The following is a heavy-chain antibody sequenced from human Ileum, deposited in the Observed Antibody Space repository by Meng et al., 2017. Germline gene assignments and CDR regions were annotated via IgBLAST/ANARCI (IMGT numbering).Heavy chain of an antibody. Sequence: QLQLQESGPGLVRPSETLSLPCTVSGGSVSSSWSWIRQPPGKGLEWIGHIYYSGNTNYNPSLKSRVTISVDTSKNQFSLKLSSVTAADTAVYFCARDRRDSSGWFYFNYWAQGTLVTVSS. CDR2: IYYSGNT. D-gene: IGHD6-19*01. J-gene: IGHJ4*02. CDR3: ARDRRDSSGWFYFNY. V-gene: IGHV4-59*02. CDR1: GGSVSSS.